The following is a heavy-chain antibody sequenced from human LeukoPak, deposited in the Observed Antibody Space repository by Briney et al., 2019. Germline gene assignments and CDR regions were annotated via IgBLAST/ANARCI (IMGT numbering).Heavy chain of an antibody. J-gene: IGHJ6*03. CDR1: GFTFSNAW. CDR2: ISVTTRTI. D-gene: IGHD3-10*01. V-gene: IGHV3-48*01. Sequence: GGSLRLSCAASGFTFSNAWMSWVRQAPGKGLEWVSYISVTTRTIHYADSVKGRFTISRDNAKNSLYLQMNSLRAEDTAVYYCARSAPTVRGVIESIYMDVWGKGTTVTVSS. CDR3: ARSAPTVRGVIESIYMDV.